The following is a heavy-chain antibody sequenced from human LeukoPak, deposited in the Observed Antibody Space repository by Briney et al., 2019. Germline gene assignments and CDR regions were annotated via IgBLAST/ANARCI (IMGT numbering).Heavy chain of an antibody. CDR1: GFTFNDAW. Sequence: PGGSLRLSCAASGFTFNDAWMTWVRQAPGKGLEWVGRIKSKTDGGTTDYAAPVKGRFTLSRDDSKNTLYLQMNSLKTEDTAVYYCMVDRKPPSNWYKNWFDPWGQGTLVTVSS. V-gene: IGHV3-15*01. J-gene: IGHJ5*02. CDR3: MVDRKPPSNWYKNWFDP. CDR2: IKSKTDGGTT. D-gene: IGHD6-13*01.